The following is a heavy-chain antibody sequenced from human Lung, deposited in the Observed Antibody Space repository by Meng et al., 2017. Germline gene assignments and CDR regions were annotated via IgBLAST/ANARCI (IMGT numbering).Heavy chain of an antibody. J-gene: IGHJ4*02. D-gene: IGHD6-19*01. V-gene: IGHV6-1*01. CDR3: ARSQQWLDS. Sequence: QVQLQQSGPGLVKPSQTLSPTCAISGDRVSTNSAAWNWIRQSPSRGLEWLGRTYYRSKWYNGYAVSVRSRITINPDTSKNQFSLQLNSVAPEDTAVYYCARSQQWLDSWGQGTLVTVSS. CDR1: GDRVSTNSAA. CDR2: TYYRSKWYN.